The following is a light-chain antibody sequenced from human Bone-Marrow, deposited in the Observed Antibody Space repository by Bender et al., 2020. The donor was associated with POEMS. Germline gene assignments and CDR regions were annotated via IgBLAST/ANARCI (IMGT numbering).Light chain of an antibody. J-gene: IGLJ1*01. CDR3: GSFTSSSTLYV. Sequence: QSALTQPRSVSGSPGQSVTISCTGTSSDVGGYKYVSWYQQHPGKAPKLMIYDVDKRPSGVPDRFSGSKSGNTASLTISGLQPEDEADYYCGSFTSSSTLYVFGTGTKVTVL. V-gene: IGLV2-11*01. CDR1: SSDVGGYKY. CDR2: DVD.